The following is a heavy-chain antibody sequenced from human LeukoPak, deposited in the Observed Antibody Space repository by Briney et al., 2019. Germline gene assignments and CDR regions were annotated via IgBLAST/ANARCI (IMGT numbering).Heavy chain of an antibody. Sequence: GGSLRLSCAASGFTFSDYYMSWIRQAPGKGLEWVSYISSSVSTIYYADSVKGRFTISRDNAKNSLYLQMNSLRPEDTAVYYCARESRYCSGGSCYSDYYYGMDVWGQRTTVTVSS. CDR3: ARESRYCSGGSCYSDYYYGMDV. V-gene: IGHV3-11*01. J-gene: IGHJ6*02. D-gene: IGHD2-15*01. CDR2: ISSSVSTI. CDR1: GFTFSDYY.